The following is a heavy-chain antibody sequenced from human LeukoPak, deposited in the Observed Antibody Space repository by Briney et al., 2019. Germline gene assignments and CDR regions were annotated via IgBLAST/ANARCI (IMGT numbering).Heavy chain of an antibody. CDR3: ATGESYYDSSGYYEYYFDY. D-gene: IGHD3-22*01. CDR1: GGTFSSYA. V-gene: IGHV1-69*05. CDR2: IIPIFGTA. Sequence: EASVKVSCKASGGTFSSYAIRWVRQAPGQGLEWMGGIIPIFGTANYAQKFQGRVTITTDESTSTAYMELSSLGSEDTAVYYCATGESYYDSSGYYEYYFDYWGQGTLVTVSS. J-gene: IGHJ4*02.